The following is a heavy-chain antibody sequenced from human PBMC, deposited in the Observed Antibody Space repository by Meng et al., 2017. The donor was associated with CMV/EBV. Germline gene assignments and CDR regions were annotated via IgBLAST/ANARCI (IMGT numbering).Heavy chain of an antibody. D-gene: IGHD3-10*01. J-gene: IGHJ4*02. CDR1: GFTVSSNY. CDR3: ARGYYGSGRDY. Sequence: GESLKISCAASGFTVSSNYMSCVRQAPGKGLEWVSVIYSGGSTYYADSVKGRFTISRDNSKNTLYLQMNSLRAEDTAVYYCARGYYGSGRDYWGQGTLVTVSS. CDR2: IYSGGST. V-gene: IGHV3-53*01.